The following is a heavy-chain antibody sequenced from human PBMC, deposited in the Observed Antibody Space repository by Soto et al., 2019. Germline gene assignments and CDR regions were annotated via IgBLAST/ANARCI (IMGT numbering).Heavy chain of an antibody. V-gene: IGHV1-18*01. CDR1: GYTFTSYG. CDR2: ISAYNGNT. J-gene: IGHJ4*02. D-gene: IGHD5-12*01. CDR3: PRDNGYKSYS. Sequence: QVQLVQSGAEVKKPGASVKVSCKASGYTFTSYGISWVRQAPGQGLEWMGWISAYNGNTNYAQKLQGRVTMTTDTSTRTAYLDLRRLRSDPTALYYSPRDNGYKSYSWGQGTLVTFPS.